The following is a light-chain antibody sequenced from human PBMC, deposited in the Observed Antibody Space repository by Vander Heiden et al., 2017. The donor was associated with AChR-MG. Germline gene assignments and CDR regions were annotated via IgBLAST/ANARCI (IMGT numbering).Light chain of an antibody. Sequence: QSVVTQPPSASGTPGPRVTISCSGSRSNIGNNAVHWYQQLPGTAPKLLIYYNNQRPSGVPDRFSGSKSGTSASLAISGLQSEDEADYYCAAWDDSLNGVIFGGGTKLTVL. CDR2: YNN. CDR1: RSNIGNNA. V-gene: IGLV1-44*01. CDR3: AAWDDSLNGVI. J-gene: IGLJ2*01.